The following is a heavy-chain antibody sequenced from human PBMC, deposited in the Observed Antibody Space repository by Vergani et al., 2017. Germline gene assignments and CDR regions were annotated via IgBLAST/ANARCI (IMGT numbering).Heavy chain of an antibody. CDR1: GFTFIMHA. Sequence: EVPLLESGGDLVQPGGSLRLSCAASGFTFIMHAMRWVRQAPGKGLEWVSTLSASDRRTHYADSVKGRFTISRDNSKNTLFLHMNSLRPEDTAVYYCARDRGCATISCYFSGAFDYWGLGTLVSVSS. V-gene: IGHV3-23*01. CDR3: ARDRGCATISCYFSGAFDY. D-gene: IGHD2-2*01. CDR2: LSASDRRT. J-gene: IGHJ4*02.